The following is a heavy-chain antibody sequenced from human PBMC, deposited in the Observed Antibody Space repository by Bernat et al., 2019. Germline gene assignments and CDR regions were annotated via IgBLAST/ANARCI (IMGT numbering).Heavy chain of an antibody. D-gene: IGHD3-3*01. CDR3: ARLPDGRGGISYYDFWSGYYPNPEYDY. J-gene: IGHJ4*02. V-gene: IGHV5-51*01. Sequence: EVQLVQSGAEVKKPGESLKISCKGSGYSFTSYWIGWVRQMPGKGLEWMGIIYPGDSDTRYSPSFQGQVTISADKSISTAYLQWSSLKASDTAMYYCARLPDGRGGISYYDFWSGYYPNPEYDYWGQGTLVTVSS. CDR1: GYSFTSYW. CDR2: IYPGDSDT.